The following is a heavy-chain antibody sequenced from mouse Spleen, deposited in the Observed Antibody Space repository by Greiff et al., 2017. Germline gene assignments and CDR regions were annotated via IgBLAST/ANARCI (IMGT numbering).Heavy chain of an antibody. D-gene: IGHD2-4*01. J-gene: IGHJ1*01. CDR2: INPYNGGT. CDR3: ARMITTDWYFDV. V-gene: IGHV1-19*01. CDR1: GYTFTDYY. Sequence: VHVKQSGPVLVKPGASVKMSCKASGYTFTDYYMNWVKQSHGKSLEWIGVINPYNGGTSYNQKFKGKATLTVDKSSSTAYMELNSLTSEDSAVYYCARMITTDWYFDVWGAGTTVTVSS.